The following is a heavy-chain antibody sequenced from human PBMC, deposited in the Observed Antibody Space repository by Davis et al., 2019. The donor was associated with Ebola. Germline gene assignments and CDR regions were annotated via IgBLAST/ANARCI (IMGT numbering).Heavy chain of an antibody. CDR1: GFTFSSYW. CDR2: IKQDGSEK. CDR3: ARESYDFWSGYYTYYFDY. V-gene: IGHV3-7*01. J-gene: IGHJ4*02. Sequence: GGSLRLSCAASGFTFSSYWMSWVRQAPGKGLEWVANIKQDGSEKYYVDSVKGRFTISRDNAKNSLYLQMNSLRDEDTAVYYCARESYDFWSGYYTYYFDYWGQGTLVTVSS. D-gene: IGHD3-3*01.